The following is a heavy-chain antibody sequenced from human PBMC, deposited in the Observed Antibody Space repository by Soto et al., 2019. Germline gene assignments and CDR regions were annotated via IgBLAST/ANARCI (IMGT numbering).Heavy chain of an antibody. V-gene: IGHV1-69*01. D-gene: IGHD2-2*01. CDR2: IIPSSGTA. Sequence: QVQLVQSGAEVKKPGSSVKVSCKASGGTFSSYAISWVRQAPGQGLEWMGGIIPSSGTANYAQKFQGRVTITADESTSTAYMELSSPRSEDTAVYYCARSQGSSTSLEIYYYYYYGMDVWGQGTTVTVSS. CDR1: GGTFSSYA. J-gene: IGHJ6*02. CDR3: ARSQGSSTSLEIYYYYYYGMDV.